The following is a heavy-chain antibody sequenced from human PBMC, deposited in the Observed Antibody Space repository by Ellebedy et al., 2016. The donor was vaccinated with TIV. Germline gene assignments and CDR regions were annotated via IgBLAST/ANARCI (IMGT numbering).Heavy chain of an antibody. CDR2: FGLSGDTT. CDR1: GFTFSNYA. V-gene: IGHV3-23*01. CDR3: ARGKSGTYIHHAFDY. D-gene: IGHD1-14*01. J-gene: IGHJ4*02. Sequence: PGGSLRLSCAASGFTFSNYAMSWVRQAPGKGLEWVSGFGLSGDTTYYLDSVKGRFTISRDNSKNTLYLQMNSLRVEDTAINYCARGKSGTYIHHAFDYWGQGTLVTVSS.